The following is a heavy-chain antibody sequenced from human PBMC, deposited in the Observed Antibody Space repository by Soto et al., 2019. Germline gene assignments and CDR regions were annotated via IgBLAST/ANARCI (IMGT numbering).Heavy chain of an antibody. J-gene: IGHJ3*02. CDR3: ARGIAARPADAFDI. CDR2: IYHSGST. D-gene: IGHD6-6*01. V-gene: IGHV4-4*02. CDR1: SGSISSSNW. Sequence: QVQLQESGPGLVKPSGTLSLTCAVSSGSISSSNWWSWVRQPPGKGLEWIGEIYHSGSTNYNPSLKSRVTKTVDRPKNQSSRKLSSVPAADTAVYYCARGIAARPADAFDIWGQGTMVTVSS.